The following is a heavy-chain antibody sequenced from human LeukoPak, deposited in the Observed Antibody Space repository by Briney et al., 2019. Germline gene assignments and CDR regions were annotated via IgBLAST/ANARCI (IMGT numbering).Heavy chain of an antibody. CDR3: ARVFYYDSSGYYRSAEYFQH. D-gene: IGHD3-22*01. CDR2: IIPIFGTA. V-gene: IGHV1-69*05. Sequence: SVKVSCKASGGTFSSYAISWVRQAPGQGLEWMGRIIPIFGTANYAQKFQGRVTITTDDSTSTAYMELSSLRSEDTAVYYCARVFYYDSSGYYRSAEYFQHWGQGTLVTVSS. CDR1: GGTFSSYA. J-gene: IGHJ1*01.